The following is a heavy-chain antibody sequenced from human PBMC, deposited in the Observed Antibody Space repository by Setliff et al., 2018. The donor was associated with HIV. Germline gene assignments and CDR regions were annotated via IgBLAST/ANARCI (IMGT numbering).Heavy chain of an antibody. CDR1: GDAITGRW. CDR2: IYHNGFA. D-gene: IGHD2-2*01. CDR3: ARHICGTTACYAVDV. Sequence: KTSETLSLTCTVSGDAITGRWLSWILQPPGKGLEWTGNIYHNGFANYTPSLKRRLTISVDPSKNQVSLTWSSVTPADTAVYYCARHICGTTACYAVDVWGPGTMVTVAS. J-gene: IGHJ3*01. V-gene: IGHV4-59*11.